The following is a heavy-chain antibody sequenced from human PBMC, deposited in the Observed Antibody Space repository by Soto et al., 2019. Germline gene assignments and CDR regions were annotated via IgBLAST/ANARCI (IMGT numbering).Heavy chain of an antibody. CDR2: ISGSGGST. CDR3: AKGSTVVTRPHYFDY. CDR1: GFTFSSYA. V-gene: IGHV3-23*01. D-gene: IGHD4-17*01. Sequence: EVQLLESGGGLVQPGGSLRLSCAASGFTFSSYAMSWVRQAPGKGLEWVSAISGSGGSTYYADSVKGRFTISRDNSKKTLYLQMNSLRAEDTAVYYCAKGSTVVTRPHYFDYWGQGTLVTVSS. J-gene: IGHJ4*02.